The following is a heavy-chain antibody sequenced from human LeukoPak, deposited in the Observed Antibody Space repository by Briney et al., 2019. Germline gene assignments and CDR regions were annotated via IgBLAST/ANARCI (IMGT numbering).Heavy chain of an antibody. D-gene: IGHD1-20*01. CDR2: IYYSGST. J-gene: IGHJ4*02. CDR1: GGSISSYY. V-gene: IGHV4-59*01. Sequence: PSETLSLTCTVSGGSISSYYWSWVRQPPGKGLEWVGYIYYSGSTNYNPSLKSRVTISVDTSKNQFSLKLSSVSAADTAVYYCARGWDITGTTVFDYGGQGTLVTVSS. CDR3: ARGWDITGTTVFDY.